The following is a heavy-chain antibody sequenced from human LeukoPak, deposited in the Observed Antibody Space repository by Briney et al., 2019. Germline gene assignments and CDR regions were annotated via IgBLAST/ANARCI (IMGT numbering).Heavy chain of an antibody. CDR1: GASFSTYY. CDR2: IYYSGST. J-gene: IGHJ3*02. CDR3: ARRYYYDSSGYHAAFDI. D-gene: IGHD3-22*01. V-gene: IGHV4-59*08. Sequence: SETLSLTCTVAGASFSTYYWSWIRQPQGKGLEWIGYIYYSGSTNYNPSLKSRVTMSVDTAKNQFSLKLSSVTAADTAVYYCARRYYYDSSGYHAAFDIWGQRTMVTVSS.